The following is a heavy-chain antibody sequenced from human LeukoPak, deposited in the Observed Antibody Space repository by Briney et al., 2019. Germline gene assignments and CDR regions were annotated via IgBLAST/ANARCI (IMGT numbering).Heavy chain of an antibody. J-gene: IGHJ4*02. Sequence: GGSLRLSCAASGFNVSSNYMSWVRQAPGKGLEWVSGINWNGGSTGYADSVKGRFTISRDNAKNSLYLQMNSLRAEDTALYYCARDSYGDYSAFDYWGQGTLVTVSS. V-gene: IGHV3-20*04. CDR3: ARDSYGDYSAFDY. CDR2: INWNGGST. CDR1: GFNVSSNY. D-gene: IGHD4-17*01.